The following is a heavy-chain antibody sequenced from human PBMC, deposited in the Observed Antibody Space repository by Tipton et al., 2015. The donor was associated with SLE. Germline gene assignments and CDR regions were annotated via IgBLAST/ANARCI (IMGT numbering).Heavy chain of an antibody. J-gene: IGHJ3*02. Sequence: SLRLSCAASGFSFSSYAFHWVRQAPGKGLEWVSVIYSGGSTYYADSVKGRFTISRDNSKNTLYLQMNSLRAEDTAVYYCARDRDYGDYRRNAFDIWGQGTMVTVSS. CDR2: IYSGGST. D-gene: IGHD4-17*01. CDR3: ARDRDYGDYRRNAFDI. CDR1: GFSFSSYA. V-gene: IGHV3-53*01.